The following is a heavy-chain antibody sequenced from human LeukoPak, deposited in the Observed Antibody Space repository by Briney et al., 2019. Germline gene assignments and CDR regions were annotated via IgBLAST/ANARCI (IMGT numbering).Heavy chain of an antibody. J-gene: IGHJ4*02. Sequence: GASVKVSCKASGGTFSSYAISWVRQAPGQGLEWMGGIIPIFGTANYAQKFQGRVTITADKSTSTAYVELSSLRSEDTAVYYCASGSSGYSFDYWGQGTLVTVSS. CDR1: GGTFSSYA. V-gene: IGHV1-69*06. CDR3: ASGSSGYSFDY. D-gene: IGHD3-22*01. CDR2: IIPIFGTA.